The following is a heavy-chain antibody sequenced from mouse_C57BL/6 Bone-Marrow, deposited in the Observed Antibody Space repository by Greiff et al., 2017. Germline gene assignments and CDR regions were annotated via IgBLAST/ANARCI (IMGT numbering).Heavy chain of an antibody. V-gene: IGHV5-6*01. Sequence: DVHLVESGGDLVKPGGSLKLSCAASGFTFSSYGMSWVRQTPDKRLEWVATISSGGSYTYYPDSVKGRFTISRDNAKNTLYLQMSSLKSEDTAMYYCAREGVYWFAYWGQGTLVTVSA. J-gene: IGHJ3*01. CDR2: ISSGGSYT. CDR1: GFTFSSYG. CDR3: AREGVYWFAY.